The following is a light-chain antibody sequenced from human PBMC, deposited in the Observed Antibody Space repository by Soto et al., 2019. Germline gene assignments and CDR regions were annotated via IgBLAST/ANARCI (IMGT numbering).Light chain of an antibody. CDR1: QSLLHSNGYNY. V-gene: IGKV2-28*01. CDR3: MQALQTPLT. J-gene: IGKJ4*01. CDR2: LGS. Sequence: DIVRTQSPLSLPVTPGEPASISCRSSQSLLHSNGYNYLDWYLQKRGQSPQVXIYLGSNRASGVPDRFSGSGSGTDCTLKISRVEAEDVGVSYCMQALQTPLTFGGGTKVDIK.